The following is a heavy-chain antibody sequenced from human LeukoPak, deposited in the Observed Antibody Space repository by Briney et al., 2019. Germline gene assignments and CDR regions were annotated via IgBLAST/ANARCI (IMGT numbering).Heavy chain of an antibody. J-gene: IGHJ3*02. CDR3: AKHYGDYVGAFDI. CDR2: ISGSGGST. CDR1: GFTFSSYA. D-gene: IGHD4-17*01. Sequence: GGSLRLSCAGSGFTFSSYAMSWVRQAPGKGLEWVSAISGSGGSTYYADSVKGRFTISRDNSKNTLYLQMNSLRAEDTAVYYCAKHYGDYVGAFDIWGQGTMVTVSS. V-gene: IGHV3-23*01.